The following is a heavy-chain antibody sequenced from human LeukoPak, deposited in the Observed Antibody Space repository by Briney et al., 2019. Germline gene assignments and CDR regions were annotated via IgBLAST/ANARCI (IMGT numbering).Heavy chain of an antibody. CDR2: ISWDGGST. V-gene: IGHV3-43*01. J-gene: IGHJ6*02. CDR3: AKAGFHYYGMDV. CDR1: GFTFDDYT. Sequence: GGSLRLSCAASGFTFDDYTMHWVRQAPGKGLEWVSLISWDGGSTYYADPVKGRFTISRDNSKNSLYLQMNSLRTEDTALYYCAKAGFHYYGMDVWGQGTTVTVSS.